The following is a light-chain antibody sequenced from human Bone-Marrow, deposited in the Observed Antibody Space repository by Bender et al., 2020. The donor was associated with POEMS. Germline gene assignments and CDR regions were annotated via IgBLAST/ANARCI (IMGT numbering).Light chain of an antibody. Sequence: QSVLTQPPSASGTPGQRVTISCSGSNSNIGTNAVNWYQQLPGTAPKLLIYSDNQRPSGVPDRFYAFKSGTSASLAISVLQSEDEADYYCAAWDAGLSGGVFGGGTKLTVL. J-gene: IGLJ3*02. CDR1: NSNIGTNA. CDR3: AAWDAGLSGGV. V-gene: IGLV1-44*01. CDR2: SDN.